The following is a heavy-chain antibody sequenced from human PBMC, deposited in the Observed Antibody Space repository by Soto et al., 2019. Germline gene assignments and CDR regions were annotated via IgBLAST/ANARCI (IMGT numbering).Heavy chain of an antibody. CDR2: INHSGST. CDR3: ARSSRAAYKSGNWFDP. J-gene: IGHJ5*02. V-gene: IGHV4-34*01. D-gene: IGHD1-1*01. Sequence: ETLSLTCAVYGGSFSGYYWSWIRQPPGKGLEWIGEINHSGSTNYNPSLKSRVTISVDTSKNQFSLKLSSVTAADTAVYYCARSSRAAYKSGNWFDPWGQGTLVTVYS. CDR1: GGSFSGYY.